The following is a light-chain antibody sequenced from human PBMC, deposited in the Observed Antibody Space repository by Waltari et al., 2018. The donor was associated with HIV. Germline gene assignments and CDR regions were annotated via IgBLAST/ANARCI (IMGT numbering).Light chain of an antibody. CDR1: SGSIASNY. J-gene: IGLJ2*01. CDR3: QSYDRSTPVV. CDR2: AHN. V-gene: IGLV6-57*01. Sequence: NFILTPPHSVSESPGKTVTISCTRGSGSIASNYVPWYQQRPDRSPTTVLYAHNQRPSGVPHRFSGAIASASNTASRTSAGLKTEDEADYYCQSYDRSTPVVFGRGNKLTVL.